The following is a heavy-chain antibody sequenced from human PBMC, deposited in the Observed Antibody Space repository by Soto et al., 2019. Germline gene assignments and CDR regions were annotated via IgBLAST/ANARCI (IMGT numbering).Heavy chain of an antibody. CDR3: AKDIVITFGGVIGDAFDI. Sequence: EVQLVESGGGLVQPGRSLRLSCAASGFTFDDYAMHWVRQAPGKGLEWVSGISCNSGSIGYADSVKGRFTISRDNAKNSLYLQMNSLRAEDTALYYCAKDIVITFGGVIGDAFDIWGQGTMVTVSS. CDR2: ISCNSGSI. V-gene: IGHV3-9*01. D-gene: IGHD3-16*02. J-gene: IGHJ3*02. CDR1: GFTFDDYA.